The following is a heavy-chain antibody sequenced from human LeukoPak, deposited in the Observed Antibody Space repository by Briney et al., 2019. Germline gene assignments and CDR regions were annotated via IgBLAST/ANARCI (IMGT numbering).Heavy chain of an antibody. D-gene: IGHD2-21*02. Sequence: PGGSLRLSCAASGFTFSSFAMSWVRQALGEGLEWVSGITASGGSTYYADSVKGRFTISRDNSKNTLYLQMNSLRAEDTAVYYCAKGGVVVTAPLGYWGQGTLVTVSS. J-gene: IGHJ4*02. CDR2: ITASGGST. CDR1: GFTFSSFA. CDR3: AKGGVVVTAPLGY. V-gene: IGHV3-23*01.